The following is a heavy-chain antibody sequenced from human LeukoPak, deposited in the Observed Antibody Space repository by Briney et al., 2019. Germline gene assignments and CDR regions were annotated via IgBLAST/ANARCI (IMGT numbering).Heavy chain of an antibody. D-gene: IGHD3-10*01. CDR3: YGSGSPESDY. CDR2: INHSGST. V-gene: IGHV4-34*01. J-gene: IGHJ4*02. CDR1: GGSFSGYY. Sequence: PSETLSLTCAVYGGSFSGYYWSWIRQPPGKGLEWIGEINHSGSTNYNPSLKSRVTISVDTSKNQFSLKLSSVTAADTAVYYCYGSGSPESDYWGQGTLVTVSS.